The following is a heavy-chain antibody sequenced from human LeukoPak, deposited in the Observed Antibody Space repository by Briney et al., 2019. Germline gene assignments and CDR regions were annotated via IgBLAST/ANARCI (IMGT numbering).Heavy chain of an antibody. D-gene: IGHD6-13*01. V-gene: IGHV1-18*01. CDR3: ARDYSSSWYNWFDP. Sequence: ASVKVSCTASGYTFTSYGISWVRQAPGQGLEWMGWISAYNGNTNYAQKLQGRVTMTTDTSTSTAYMELSSLRSEDTAVYYCARDYSSSWYNWFDPWGQGTLVTVSS. J-gene: IGHJ5*02. CDR2: ISAYNGNT. CDR1: GYTFTSYG.